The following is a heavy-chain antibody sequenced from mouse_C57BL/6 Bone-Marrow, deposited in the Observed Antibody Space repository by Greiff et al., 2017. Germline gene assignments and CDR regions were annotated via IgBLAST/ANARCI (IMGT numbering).Heavy chain of an antibody. CDR1: GYTFTTYP. D-gene: IGHD5-1*01. J-gene: IGHJ2*01. CDR2: FHPYNDDT. CDR3: ARSSTFFYYFDY. V-gene: IGHV1-47*01. Sequence: QVHVKQSGAELVKPGASVKMSCKASGYTFTTYPIEWMKQNHGKSLEWIGNFHPYNDDTKYNEKFKGKATLTVEKSSNTVYLELSRLTSDYSAVYYCARSSTFFYYFDYWGQGTTLTVSS.